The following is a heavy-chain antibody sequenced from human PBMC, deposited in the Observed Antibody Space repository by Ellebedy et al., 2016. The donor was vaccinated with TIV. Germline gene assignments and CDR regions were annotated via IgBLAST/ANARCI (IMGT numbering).Heavy chain of an antibody. V-gene: IGHV4-4*02. D-gene: IGHD1-1*01. Sequence: MPSETLSLTCVVPGGTVRGSVWWGWVRQPPGKGLEWIGEIHQDGTTNYSPSLKSRVTVSLDKSKNHISLKLSSVTAADTAVYFCATAQDWKLESWGQGTLVTVSS. J-gene: IGHJ4*02. CDR2: IHQDGTT. CDR3: ATAQDWKLES. CDR1: GGTVRGSVW.